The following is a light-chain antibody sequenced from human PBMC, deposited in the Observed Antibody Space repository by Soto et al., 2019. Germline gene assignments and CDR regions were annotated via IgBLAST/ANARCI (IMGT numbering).Light chain of an antibody. CDR1: QMVVYSTNNKNY. V-gene: IGKV4-1*01. J-gene: IGKJ4*01. CDR3: PPHSAAGRT. Sequence: KYNQMVVYSTNNKNYLAWDQHKPGQPPKMLIYWASIRESGVPDRFCCSGTGTDLIGMRCRLQCEDVVVYYGPPHSAAGRTFRVGTKVDIK. CDR2: WAS.